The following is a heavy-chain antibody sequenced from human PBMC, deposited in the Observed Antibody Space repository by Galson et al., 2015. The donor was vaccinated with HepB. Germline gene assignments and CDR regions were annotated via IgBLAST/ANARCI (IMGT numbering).Heavy chain of an antibody. CDR1: GYRFDTYG. V-gene: IGHV1-18*01. J-gene: IGHJ5*02. CDR3: ARDYEVSTKSYFGP. D-gene: IGHD5/OR15-5a*01. Sequence: SVKVSCTASGYRFDTYGLNWVRQAPGQGLEWMGWISSYIGETKYAQKIQGRVSMTTDTATRTAYMEMRNLKSDDTAVYYCARDYEVSTKSYFGPWGQGTLVTVSS. CDR2: ISSYIGET.